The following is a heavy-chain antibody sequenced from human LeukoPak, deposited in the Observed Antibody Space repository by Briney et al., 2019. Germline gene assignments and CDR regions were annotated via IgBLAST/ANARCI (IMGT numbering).Heavy chain of an antibody. CDR1: GFTFSSYW. J-gene: IGHJ5*01. D-gene: IGHD3-16*01. CDR2: IKQDGSEK. V-gene: IGHV3-7*01. Sequence: GGSLRLSCAASGFTFSSYWMSWVRQAPGKGLEWVANIKQDGSEKYYVDSVKGRFTISRDNAKNSLYLQMNSLRAEDTAVYYCARDFGGMSVNNWFDSWAREPSSPSPQ. CDR3: ARDFGGMSVNNWFDS.